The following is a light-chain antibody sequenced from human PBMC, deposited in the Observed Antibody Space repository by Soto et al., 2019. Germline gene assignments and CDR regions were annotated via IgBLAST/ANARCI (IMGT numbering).Light chain of an antibody. J-gene: IGKJ4*01. CDR3: QEYNSAPLLT. CDR2: AAS. V-gene: IGKV1-27*01. CDR1: QGISNY. Sequence: DLQMTQSPSSLSASVGDRITITCRASQGISNYLAWYQLKPGKVPKLLIHAASTLQSGVPSRFSGSGSGTDFTLTISSLQPDDVATYYCQEYNSAPLLTFGGGTKVEIK.